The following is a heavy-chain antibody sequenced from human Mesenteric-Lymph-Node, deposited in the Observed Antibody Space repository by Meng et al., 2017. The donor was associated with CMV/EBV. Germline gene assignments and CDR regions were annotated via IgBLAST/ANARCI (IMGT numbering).Heavy chain of an antibody. CDR3: ARYHPSGNYFFDL. D-gene: IGHD3-10*01. Sequence: GESLKISCAASGFTFSSYAMSWVRQAPGKGLEWVSAISGSGGSTYYADSVKGRFTISRDNSKNTLYLQMNSLRAEDTAVYYCARYHPSGNYFFDLWGQGTLVTVSS. CDR2: ISGSGGST. J-gene: IGHJ4*02. V-gene: IGHV3-23*01. CDR1: GFTFSSYA.